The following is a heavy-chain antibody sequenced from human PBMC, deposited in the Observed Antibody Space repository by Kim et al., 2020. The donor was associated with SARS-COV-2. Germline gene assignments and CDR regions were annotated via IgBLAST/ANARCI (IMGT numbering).Heavy chain of an antibody. CDR2: IFHSGST. D-gene: IGHD3-22*01. CDR3: VRYGYDTNGYYPF. J-gene: IGHJ4*02. V-gene: IGHV4-4*02. Sequence: SETLSLTCDVSGDSVSNVNWWAWVRQSPGKGLERIGEIFHSGSTKYSPSLQSRVTISLDYSKNQFYLRLDSVTAADTAVYYCVRYGYDTNGYYPFWGQGILVTVSS. CDR1: GDSVSNVNW.